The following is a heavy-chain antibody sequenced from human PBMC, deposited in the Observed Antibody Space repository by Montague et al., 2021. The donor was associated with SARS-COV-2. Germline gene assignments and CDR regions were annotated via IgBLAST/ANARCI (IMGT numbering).Heavy chain of an antibody. CDR1: GFSLSTSGVG. D-gene: IGHD1-26*01. V-gene: IGHV2-5*02. J-gene: IGHJ3*02. CDR3: AHRRGLLLSDAFDI. CDR2: IYWDDDK. Sequence: PALVKPTQTLTLTCTFSGFSLSTSGVGVGWIRQPPGKALEWLALIYWDDDKRYSPSLKSMLTITKDTSKNQVVLTMTNMDPVDTATYYCAHRRGLLLSDAFDIWGQGTMVTVSS.